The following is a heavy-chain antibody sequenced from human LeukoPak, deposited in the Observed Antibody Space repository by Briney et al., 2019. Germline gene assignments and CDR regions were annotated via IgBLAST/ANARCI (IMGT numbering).Heavy chain of an antibody. Sequence: KPSQTLSLTCTVSGGSISSGDYYWSWIRQPPGKGLEWIGYIYYSGSTNYNPSLKSRLTISVDTSKNRFSLKLNSVTAADTAVYYCARRGSSWPYWFDPWGQGTLVTVSS. D-gene: IGHD6-13*01. CDR2: IYYSGST. J-gene: IGHJ5*02. V-gene: IGHV4-30-4*08. CDR3: ARRGSSWPYWFDP. CDR1: GGSISSGDYY.